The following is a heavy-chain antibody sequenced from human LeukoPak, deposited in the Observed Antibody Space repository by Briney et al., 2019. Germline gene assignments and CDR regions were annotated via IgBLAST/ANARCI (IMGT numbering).Heavy chain of an antibody. J-gene: IGHJ5*02. D-gene: IGHD2-2*01. Sequence: SGTLSLTCAVSGGSISSSNWWSWVRQPPGKGLEWIGEIYHSGSTNYNPSLKSRVTISVDKSKNQFSLKLSSVTAADTAVYYCAAVPAGVSGWFDPWGQGTLVTVSS. CDR2: IYHSGST. V-gene: IGHV4-4*02. CDR1: GGSISSSNW. CDR3: AAVPAGVSGWFDP.